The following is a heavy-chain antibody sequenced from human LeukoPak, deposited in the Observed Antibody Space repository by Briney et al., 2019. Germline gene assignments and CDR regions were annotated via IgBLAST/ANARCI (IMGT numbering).Heavy chain of an antibody. J-gene: IGHJ4*02. CDR1: GFTFSDHY. CDR3: ARIRVRGVIYFDD. D-gene: IGHD3-10*01. V-gene: IGHV3-11*01. Sequence: PGGSLRLSCAASGFTFSDHYMGWIRQAPGKGLEWISFISDDSRAKYYADSVRGRFTVSRDNAKNSLHLQLNSLRADDTAVYFCARIRVRGVIYFDDWGQGNLVTVSS. CDR2: ISDDSRAK.